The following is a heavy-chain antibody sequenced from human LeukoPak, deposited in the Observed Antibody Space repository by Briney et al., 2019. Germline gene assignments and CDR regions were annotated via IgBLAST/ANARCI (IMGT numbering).Heavy chain of an antibody. V-gene: IGHV4-59*01. J-gene: IGHJ6*02. CDR3: ARDRRYYDSSGAVYYDGMDV. CDR1: GGSISSYY. Sequence: SETLSLTGTVSGGSISSYYWSWIRQPPGKGLEWIGYIYYSGGTNYNPSLKSRVTISVDTSKNQFSLKLSSVTAADTAVYYCARDRRYYDSSGAVYYDGMDVWGQGTMVTVSS. CDR2: IYYSGGT. D-gene: IGHD3-22*01.